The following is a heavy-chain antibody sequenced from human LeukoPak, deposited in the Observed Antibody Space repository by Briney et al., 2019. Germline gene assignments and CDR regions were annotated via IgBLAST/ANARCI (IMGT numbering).Heavy chain of an antibody. CDR1: GYTLTELS. J-gene: IGHJ4*02. V-gene: IGHV1-24*01. Sequence: ASVKVSCKVSGYTLTELSMHWVRQAPGKGLEWMGGFDPEDGETIYAQKFQGRVTMTEDTSTDTAYMELSSLRSEDTAVYYCATQSTGYYTRDYWGQGTLVTVSS. CDR3: ATQSTGYYTRDY. CDR2: FDPEDGET. D-gene: IGHD3/OR15-3a*01.